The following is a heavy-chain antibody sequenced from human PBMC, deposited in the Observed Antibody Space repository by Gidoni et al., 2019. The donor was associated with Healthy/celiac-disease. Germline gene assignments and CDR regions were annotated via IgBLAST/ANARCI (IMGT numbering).Heavy chain of an antibody. V-gene: IGHV3-23*01. Sequence: VQLLEAGGGWVQPGGSLRPACAASGFTFSSYAMSWVRQAPGKGLGCVSAISGSGGSTYYADSVKGRFTISSDNSKNPLYLQMNSLRAEDTAVYYCAKTSKLGWGQGTLVTVSS. D-gene: IGHD3-16*01. J-gene: IGHJ4*02. CDR1: GFTFSSYA. CDR3: AKTSKLG. CDR2: ISGSGGST.